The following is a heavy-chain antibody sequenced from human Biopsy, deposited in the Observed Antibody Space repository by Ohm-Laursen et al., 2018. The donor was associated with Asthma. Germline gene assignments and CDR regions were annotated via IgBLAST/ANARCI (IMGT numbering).Heavy chain of an antibody. V-gene: IGHV3-53*01. D-gene: IGHD3-3*02. J-gene: IGHJ1*01. Sequence: SLTLSCTASGFTVGRDYMFWVRQAPGKGLEWVSVIYSSGTSHTADSVRGRFTISRDYSKNTLYLQMHSLRAEDTAVYYCARTFHFWSPYHAEHYQLWGQGTLVTVSS. CDR2: IYSSGTS. CDR3: ARTFHFWSPYHAEHYQL. CDR1: GFTVGRDY.